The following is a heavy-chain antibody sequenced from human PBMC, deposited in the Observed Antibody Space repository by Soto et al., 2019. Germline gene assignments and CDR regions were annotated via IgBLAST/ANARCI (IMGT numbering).Heavy chain of an antibody. V-gene: IGHV3-23*01. D-gene: IGHD4-4*01. Sequence: EVQLLESGGDLVQPGGSLRLVCAASGFTFSNSGMRWVRQAPGQGLEWVSSIGPSGNTYYSDAVKGRFTISRDISKHTLFLQMDSLRAEDTATYYCAKLLHNSYYNVMDVWGQGTTVTVSS. CDR3: AKLLHNSYYNVMDV. J-gene: IGHJ6*02. CDR2: IGPSGNT. CDR1: GFTFSNSG.